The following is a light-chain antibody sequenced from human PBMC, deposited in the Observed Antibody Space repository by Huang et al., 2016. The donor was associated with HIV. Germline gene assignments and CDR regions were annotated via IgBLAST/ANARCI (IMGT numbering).Light chain of an antibody. CDR2: DTY. J-gene: IGKJ4*01. CDR1: QNVRSN. V-gene: IGKV3D-15*01. Sequence: EIVMTQSPATLSVSPGGGATLSCRASQNVRSNLAWYQQTPGQAPRPLIYDTYTRASGVPARFSGSGSGTEFTLTISGLQSEDFAVYYCQQYDNWPPGLTFGGGTKVEI. CDR3: QQYDNWPPGLT.